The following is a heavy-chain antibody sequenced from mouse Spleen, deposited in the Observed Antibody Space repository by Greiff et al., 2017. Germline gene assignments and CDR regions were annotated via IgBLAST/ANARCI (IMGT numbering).Heavy chain of an antibody. CDR2: IWSDGST. Sequence: VKVVESGPGLVAPSQSLSITCTVSGFSLTSYGVHWVRQPPGKGLEWLVVIWSDGSTTYNSALKSRLSISKDNSKSQVFLKMNSLQTDDTAMYYCARNLHYYGSYAMDYWGQGTSVTVSS. CDR3: ARNLHYYGSYAMDY. J-gene: IGHJ4*01. CDR1: GFSLTSYG. V-gene: IGHV2-6*02. D-gene: IGHD1-2*01.